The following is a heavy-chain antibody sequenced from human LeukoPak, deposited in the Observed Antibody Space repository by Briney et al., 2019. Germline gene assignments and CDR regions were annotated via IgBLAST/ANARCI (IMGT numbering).Heavy chain of an antibody. V-gene: IGHV3-74*01. CDR3: ARVREYSYGPDY. Sequence: GGSLRLFCAASGFTFGSYWMHWVRQVPGKGLVWVSRINRDGSSTNYADSVKGRFTIFRDNAKNTLFVQMNSLRAEDTAVYYCARVREYSYGPDYWGQGTLVTVSS. J-gene: IGHJ4*02. CDR1: GFTFGSYW. CDR2: INRDGSST. D-gene: IGHD5-18*01.